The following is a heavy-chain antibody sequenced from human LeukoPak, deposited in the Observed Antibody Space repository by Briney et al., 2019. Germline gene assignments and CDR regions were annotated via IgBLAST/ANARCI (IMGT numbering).Heavy chain of an antibody. J-gene: IGHJ3*02. CDR2: INHSGST. D-gene: IGHD6-13*01. Sequence: PSETLSLTCAVYGGSFSGYYWSWIRQPPGKGLEWIGEINHSGSTNYNPSLRGRVTMSVETSKNQFSLNLTSMTAADTAVYYCARVIAAAGLGAFDIWGQGTTATVSS. CDR3: ARVIAAAGLGAFDI. CDR1: GGSFSGYY. V-gene: IGHV4-34*01.